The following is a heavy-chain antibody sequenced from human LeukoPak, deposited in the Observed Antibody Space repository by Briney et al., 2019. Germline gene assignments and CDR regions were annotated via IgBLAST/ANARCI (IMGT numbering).Heavy chain of an antibody. CDR1: GFTFDDYT. D-gene: IGHD6-13*01. CDR3: AKDIEVAAAGTAIFDY. J-gene: IGHJ4*02. V-gene: IGHV3-43*01. CDR2: MSWDGGST. Sequence: QPGGSLRLSCAASGFTFDDYTMHWVRQAPGKGLEWVSLMSWDGGSTYYADSVKGRFTISRDNSKNSLYLQMNSLRTEDTALYYCAKDIEVAAAGTAIFDYWGQGTLVTLSS.